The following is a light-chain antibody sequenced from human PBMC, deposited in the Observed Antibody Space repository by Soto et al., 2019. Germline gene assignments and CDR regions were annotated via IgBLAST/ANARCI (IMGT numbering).Light chain of an antibody. V-gene: IGKV1-5*01. J-gene: IGKJ1*01. CDR3: QQYNSYPWT. Sequence: DIQMTQSPSTLSASVGDRVTSTCRASQSISSRLTWYQQKPGKAPQLLIYDASSLKSGVPSRFSGSGSGTEFTLTVSSLQPDDFATYYCQQYNSYPWTFGQGTKVEIK. CDR1: QSISSR. CDR2: DAS.